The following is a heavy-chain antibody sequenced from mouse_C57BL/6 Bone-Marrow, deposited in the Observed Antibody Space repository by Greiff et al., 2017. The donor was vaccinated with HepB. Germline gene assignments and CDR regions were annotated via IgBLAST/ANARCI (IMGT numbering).Heavy chain of an antibody. D-gene: IGHD2-4*01. Sequence: VNVVESGPELVKPGASVKISCKASGYAFSSSWMNWVKQRPGKGLEWIGRIYPGDGDTNYNGKFKGKATLTADKSSSTAYMQLSSLTSEDSAVYFCARKGPGITHYYAMDYWGQGTSVTVSS. V-gene: IGHV1-82*01. CDR2: IYPGDGDT. CDR3: ARKGPGITHYYAMDY. CDR1: GYAFSSSW. J-gene: IGHJ4*01.